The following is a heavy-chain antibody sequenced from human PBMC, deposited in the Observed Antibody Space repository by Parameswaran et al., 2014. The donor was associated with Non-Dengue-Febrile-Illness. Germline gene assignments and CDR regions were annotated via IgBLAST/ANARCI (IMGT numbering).Heavy chain of an antibody. CDR2: ISAYNGNT. CDR3: ARSPDTSFANYDFWSGYYTSYYYYGMDV. Sequence: WVRQAPGQGLEWMGWISAYNGNTNYAQKLQGRVTMTTDTSTSTAYMELRSLRSDDTAVYYCARSPDTSFANYDFWSGYYTSYYYYGMDVWGQGTTVTVSS. V-gene: IGHV1-18*01. D-gene: IGHD3-3*01. J-gene: IGHJ6*02.